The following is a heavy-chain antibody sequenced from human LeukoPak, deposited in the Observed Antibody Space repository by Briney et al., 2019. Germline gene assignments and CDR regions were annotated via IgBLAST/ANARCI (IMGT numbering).Heavy chain of an antibody. V-gene: IGHV4-30-2*01. D-gene: IGHD3-10*01. J-gene: IGHJ4*02. Sequence: ASQTLSLTCAVSGGSISSGGYSWSWIRQPPGKGLEWIGYIYHSGSTYYNPSLKSRVTISVDRSKNQFSLKLSSVTAADPAVYYCARGIVGEANIDYWGQGTLVTVSS. CDR1: GGSISSGGYS. CDR2: IYHSGST. CDR3: ARGIVGEANIDY.